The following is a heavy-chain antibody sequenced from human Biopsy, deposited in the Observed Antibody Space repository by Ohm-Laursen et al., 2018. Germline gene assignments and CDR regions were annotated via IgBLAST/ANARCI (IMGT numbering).Heavy chain of an antibody. V-gene: IGHV1-46*01. Sequence: ASVKVSCKASGYGFTSYYMHWVRQAPGQELEWMGMINPSGSTTSYPQIFQGRVTMTRDTSKSTEYMGLSSLRSADTAVYFCARNTGWYGDLYYFDYWGQGTLVTVSS. D-gene: IGHD6-19*01. CDR2: INPSGSTT. CDR3: ARNTGWYGDLYYFDY. CDR1: GYGFTSYY. J-gene: IGHJ4*02.